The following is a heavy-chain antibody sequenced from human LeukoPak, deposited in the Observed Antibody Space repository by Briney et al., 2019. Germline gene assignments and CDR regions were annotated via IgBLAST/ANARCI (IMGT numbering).Heavy chain of an antibody. CDR2: INHSGST. CDR3: ARASLPIAVAGTALDY. D-gene: IGHD6-19*01. Sequence: SSETLSLTCAVYGGSFSGYYWSWIRQPPGKGLEWIGEINHSGSTNYNPSLKSRVTISVDTSKNQFSLKLSSVTAADTAVYYCARASLPIAVAGTALDYWGQGTLVTVSS. CDR1: GGSFSGYY. J-gene: IGHJ4*02. V-gene: IGHV4-34*01.